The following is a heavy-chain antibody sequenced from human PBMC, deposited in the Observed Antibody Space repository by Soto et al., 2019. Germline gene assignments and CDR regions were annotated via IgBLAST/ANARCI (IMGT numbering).Heavy chain of an antibody. CDR3: APSVWFGELSGFGY. V-gene: IGHV3-30*03. CDR2: ISYDGSNK. D-gene: IGHD3-10*01. J-gene: IGHJ4*02. Sequence: PGGSLRLSCAASGFTFSSYWMSWVRQAPGKGLEWVAVISYDGSNKYYADSVKGRFTISRDNSKNTLYLQMNSLRAEDTAVYYCAPSVWFGELSGFGYWGQGTLVTVSS. CDR1: GFTFSSYW.